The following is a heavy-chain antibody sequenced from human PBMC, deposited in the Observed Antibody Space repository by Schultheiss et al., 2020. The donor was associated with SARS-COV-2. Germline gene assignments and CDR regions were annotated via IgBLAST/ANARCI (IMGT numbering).Heavy chain of an antibody. V-gene: IGHV3-30*18. CDR3: AKERKALWPSFDY. D-gene: IGHD2/OR15-2a*01. J-gene: IGHJ4*02. CDR2: ISYDGSKK. Sequence: GGSLRLSCAASGFTVSSNYMSWVRQAPGKGLEWVAVISYDGSKKDYADSVKGRFTISRDNSKNTLYLQMNSLRAEDTAVYYCAKERKALWPSFDYWGQGTLVTVSS. CDR1: GFTVSSNY.